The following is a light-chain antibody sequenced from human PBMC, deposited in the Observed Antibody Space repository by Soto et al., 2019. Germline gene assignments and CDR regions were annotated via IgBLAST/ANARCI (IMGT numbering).Light chain of an antibody. V-gene: IGKV3-11*01. J-gene: IGKJ5*01. CDR1: QSVSSY. CDR2: DAS. CDR3: QQRSNWPIT. Sequence: EIVLTQSPATLSLSPGERATLSCRASQSVSSYLAWYQQKPGQAPRLLIYDASNRATGSPARFSGSGSGTDSTPTISSLEPEDFAVYYCQQRSNWPITFGQGTRLEIK.